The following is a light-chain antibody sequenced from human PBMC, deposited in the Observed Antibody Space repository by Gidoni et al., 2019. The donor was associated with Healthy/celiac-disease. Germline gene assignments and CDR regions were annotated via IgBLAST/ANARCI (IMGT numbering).Light chain of an antibody. J-gene: IGKJ1*01. V-gene: IGKV3-20*01. CDR3: QQYGSSPGT. CDR2: GAS. CDR1: QSVSSSY. Sequence: EIVLTPSPGTLSLSPGERATLSCSASQSVSSSYLAWYQQKPGQAPRLLIYGASSRATGIPDRFSGSGSGTDFTLTISRLEPEDFAVYYCQQYGSSPGTFGQGTKVEIK.